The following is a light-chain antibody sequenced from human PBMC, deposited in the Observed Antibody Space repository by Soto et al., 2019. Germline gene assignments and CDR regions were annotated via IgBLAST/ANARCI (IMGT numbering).Light chain of an antibody. Sequence: DIVVTQCPDSLAVSLGERATINCRSSQSVLYNSNNRNYLAWYQQRPGQSPKLLIYWASTREFGVPDRISGSGSGTDFTLTISSLQAEDVAVYYCQQYYSTPPTFGQGTKVEIK. CDR2: WAS. V-gene: IGKV4-1*01. CDR1: QSVLYNSNNRNY. CDR3: QQYYSTPPT. J-gene: IGKJ1*01.